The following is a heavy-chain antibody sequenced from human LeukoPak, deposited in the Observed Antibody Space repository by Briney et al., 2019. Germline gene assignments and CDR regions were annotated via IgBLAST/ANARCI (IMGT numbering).Heavy chain of an antibody. J-gene: IGHJ4*02. Sequence: PGGSLRLSCAASGFTFCSYAMHWVRQAPGKGLEWVAVISYDGSNKYYADSVKGRFTISRDNSKNTLYLQMNSLRAEDTAVYYCAKGSLGPAARPPFDYWGQGTLVTVSS. D-gene: IGHD6-6*01. CDR1: GFTFCSYA. CDR3: AKGSLGPAARPPFDY. CDR2: ISYDGSNK. V-gene: IGHV3-30-3*01.